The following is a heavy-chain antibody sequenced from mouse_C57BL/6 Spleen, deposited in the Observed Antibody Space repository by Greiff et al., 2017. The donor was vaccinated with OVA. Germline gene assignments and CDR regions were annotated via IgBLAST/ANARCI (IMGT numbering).Heavy chain of an antibody. J-gene: IGHJ2*01. D-gene: IGHD2-1*01. CDR3: ALYGNYPYFDY. V-gene: IGHV1-81*01. CDR2: IYPRSGNT. CDR1: GYTFTSYG. Sequence: QVQLKQSGAELARPGASVKLSCKASGYTFTSYGISWVKQRTGQGLEWIGEIYPRSGNTYYNEKFKGKATLTADKSSSTAYMELRSLTSEDSAVYFCALYGNYPYFDYWGQGTTLTVSS.